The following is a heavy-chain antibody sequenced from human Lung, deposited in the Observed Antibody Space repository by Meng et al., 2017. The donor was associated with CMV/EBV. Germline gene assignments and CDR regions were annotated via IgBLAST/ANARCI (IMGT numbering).Heavy chain of an antibody. CDR3: ARDRRPLSNTWFDP. V-gene: IGHV4-59*01. Sequence: LXCTVSGGSISSYYWSWIRQPAGKGLEWIGYIYYSGSTIYNPSLKSRVTISVDTSKNEFSLKLSSVTAADTAIYYCARDRRPLSNTWFDPGVQGTXVTVSS. J-gene: IGHJ5*02. CDR2: IYYSGST. D-gene: IGHD2/OR15-2a*01. CDR1: GGSISSYY.